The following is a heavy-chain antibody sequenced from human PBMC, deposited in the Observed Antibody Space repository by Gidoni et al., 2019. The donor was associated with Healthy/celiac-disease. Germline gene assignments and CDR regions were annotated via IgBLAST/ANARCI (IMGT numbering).Heavy chain of an antibody. Sequence: EVQLVVSGGCLVKPGGSLVLSCAAPGFTSISLSMNWVRQAPGKGLEWVSSISSSSSYIYYADSEKGRFTISRDNAKNSLYLQMNSRRAEDTAVYYCARDRVRIAVDGTNWFDPWGQGTLVTVSS. CDR1: GFTSISLS. D-gene: IGHD6-19*01. CDR2: ISSSSSYI. J-gene: IGHJ5*02. V-gene: IGHV3-21*01. CDR3: ARDRVRIAVDGTNWFDP.